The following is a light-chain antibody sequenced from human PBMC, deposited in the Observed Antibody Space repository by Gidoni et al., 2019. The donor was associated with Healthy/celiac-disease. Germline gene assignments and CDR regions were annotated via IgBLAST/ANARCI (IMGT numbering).Light chain of an antibody. J-gene: IGKJ3*01. V-gene: IGKV1-33*01. CDR3: QQYDNLPPGA. CDR1: QDISNY. CDR2: DAS. Sequence: DIQMTQSPSSLSASVGDRVTITCQAGQDISNYLNWYQQKPGKAPKLLIYDASNLETGVPSRFSGSGSGTDFTFTISSLQPEDIATYYCQQYDNLPPGAFGPGTKVDIK.